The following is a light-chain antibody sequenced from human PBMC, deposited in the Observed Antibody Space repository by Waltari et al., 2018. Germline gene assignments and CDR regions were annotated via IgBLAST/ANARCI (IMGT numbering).Light chain of an antibody. V-gene: IGKV3-11*01. Sequence: EIVLTQSPATLSLSPGERATLSCRASQSVSIYLAWYQQKPGQSPRLLIDDVSKRATGIPARISGSGSGTDFTLTISSLEPEDFAVYYCQQRSTWPPSFGGGTKVEIK. CDR3: QQRSTWPPS. J-gene: IGKJ4*01. CDR1: QSVSIY. CDR2: DVS.